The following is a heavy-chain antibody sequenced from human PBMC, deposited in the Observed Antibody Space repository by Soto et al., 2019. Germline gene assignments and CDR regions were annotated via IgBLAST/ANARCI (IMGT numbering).Heavy chain of an antibody. CDR2: ISSSGTTI. J-gene: IGHJ6*02. D-gene: IGHD3-16*01. Sequence: PGGSLRLSCVASEFTFSSYEMNWVRQAPGKGLEWVSYISSSGTTIYYADSVKGRFTISRDNAKNSLYLQMNSLRAEDTAVYYCARDQIWGSAYDYYYYGMDVWGQGTTVTVSS. V-gene: IGHV3-48*03. CDR1: EFTFSSYE. CDR3: ARDQIWGSAYDYYYYGMDV.